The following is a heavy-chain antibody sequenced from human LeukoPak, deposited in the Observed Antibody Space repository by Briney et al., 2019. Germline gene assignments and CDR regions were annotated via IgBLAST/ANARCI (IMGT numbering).Heavy chain of an antibody. V-gene: IGHV3-23*01. Sequence: QSGGSLRLSCAASGFTFSSYAMSWVRQAPGKGLEWVSAISGGGGGASAYYADSVKGRFTISRDNSKNTLFLQMNSLRVEDTALYYCAKDRRSPLYCSNTRCYGTEAFHMWGQGTLVTVSP. J-gene: IGHJ3*02. CDR2: ISGGGGGASA. CDR1: GFTFSSYA. CDR3: AKDRRSPLYCSNTRCYGTEAFHM. D-gene: IGHD2-2*01.